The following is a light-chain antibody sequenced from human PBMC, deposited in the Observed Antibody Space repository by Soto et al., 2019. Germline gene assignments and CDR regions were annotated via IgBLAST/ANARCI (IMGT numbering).Light chain of an antibody. CDR2: DAS. V-gene: IGKV3-11*01. CDR3: QQYHTWLIT. Sequence: EIVLTQSPATLSLSPGERATLSCRASQSVSNYLAWYQQKPGQAPRLLIYDASNRATDIPARFSGSGSGTEFTLTISSLQSEDCAIYYCQQYHTWLITFGGGTKVDIK. J-gene: IGKJ4*01. CDR1: QSVSNY.